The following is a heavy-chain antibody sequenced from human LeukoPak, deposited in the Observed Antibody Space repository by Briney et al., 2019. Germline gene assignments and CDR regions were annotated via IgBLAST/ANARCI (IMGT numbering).Heavy chain of an antibody. CDR2: ISSSSYI. D-gene: IGHD5-18*01. J-gene: IGHJ6*02. CDR3: ARGTVDTAMANYYYYGMDV. Sequence: GGSLRLSCAASGFTFSSYSMNWVRQAPGKGLEWVSSISSSSYIYYADSVKGRFTISRDNAKNSLYLQMNSLRAEDTAVYYCARGTVDTAMANYYYYGMDVWGQGTTVTVSS. CDR1: GFTFSSYS. V-gene: IGHV3-21*01.